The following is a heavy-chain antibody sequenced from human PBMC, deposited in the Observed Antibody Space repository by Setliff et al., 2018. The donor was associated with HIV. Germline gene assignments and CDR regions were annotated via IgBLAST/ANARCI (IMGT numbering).Heavy chain of an antibody. D-gene: IGHD2-21*01. CDR1: AFTFSTHG. J-gene: IGHJ4*02. CDR3: AKGCGGAGFCYYADY. V-gene: IGHV3-30*18. CDR2: ISYDGTSR. Sequence: SCVASAFTFSTHGMHWVRQAPGKGLEWVAIISYDGTSRHYADSVKGRFTISRDNSKNTLYLHMNNLRGDDTAVYYCAKGCGGAGFCYYADYWGQGTVVTVSS.